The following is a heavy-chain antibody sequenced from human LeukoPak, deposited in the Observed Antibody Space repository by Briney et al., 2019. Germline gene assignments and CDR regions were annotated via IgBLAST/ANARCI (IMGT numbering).Heavy chain of an antibody. D-gene: IGHD5-12*01. CDR2: INAGNGNT. CDR1: EYTFTSYA. V-gene: IGHV1-3*01. CDR3: AREGRGYSGYGDF. Sequence: GASVKVSCKASEYTFTSYAMHWVRQAPGQRLEWMGWINAGNGNTKYSQKFQGRVTITRDTSASTAYMELSSLTSEDTAVYYCAREGRGYSGYGDFWGQGTLVTVSS. J-gene: IGHJ4*02.